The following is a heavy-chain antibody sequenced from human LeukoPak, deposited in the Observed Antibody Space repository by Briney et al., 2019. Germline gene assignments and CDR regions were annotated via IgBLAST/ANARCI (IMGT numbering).Heavy chain of an antibody. CDR2: IYYSGST. Sequence: SETLSLTCTVSGGSISSYYWSWIRQPPGKGLEWIGYIYYSGSTNYNPSLKSRVTISADTSKNQFFLKLNSVTAADTAVYYCARVPRMYDTSTGYYISHFDYWGQGTLVTVSS. V-gene: IGHV4-59*01. D-gene: IGHD3-9*01. J-gene: IGHJ4*02. CDR3: ARVPRMYDTSTGYYISHFDY. CDR1: GGSISSYY.